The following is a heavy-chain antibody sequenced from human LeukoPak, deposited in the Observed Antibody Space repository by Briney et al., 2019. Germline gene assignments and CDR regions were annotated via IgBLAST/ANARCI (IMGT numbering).Heavy chain of an antibody. V-gene: IGHV3-7*01. CDR2: IKQDGSEK. D-gene: IGHD5-18*01. CDR3: AAIQASGYSATLVDY. J-gene: IGHJ4*02. Sequence: GGSLRLSCAASGFTFSSYWMSWVRQAPGKGLEWVANIKQDGSEKYYVDSVKGRFTISRDNAKNSLYLQMNSLRAEDTAVYYCAAIQASGYSATLVDYWGQGTLVTVSS. CDR1: GFTFSSYW.